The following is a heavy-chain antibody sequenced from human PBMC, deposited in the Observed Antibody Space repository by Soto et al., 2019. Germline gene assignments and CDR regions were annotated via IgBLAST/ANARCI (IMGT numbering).Heavy chain of an antibody. J-gene: IGHJ4*02. CDR3: ARITGRHLDY. D-gene: IGHD1-20*01. CDR2: VDYSGTA. V-gene: IGHV4-39*01. CDR1: SGSISVTDVF. Sequence: SETLSLTCTVSSGSISVTDVFWGWVRQPPGKGLEWIGNVDYSGTAYFSPSLATRVTFHVDTSKNQFSLTLYSVTAADTAVYYCARITGRHLDYWGQGTLVTVSS.